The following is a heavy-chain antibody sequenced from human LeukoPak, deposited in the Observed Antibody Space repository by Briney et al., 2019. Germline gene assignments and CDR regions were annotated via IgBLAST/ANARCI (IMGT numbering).Heavy chain of an antibody. V-gene: IGHV4-39*07. J-gene: IGHJ4*02. CDR2: IYYSGST. D-gene: IGHD5-18*01. CDR1: GGSISSSSYY. Sequence: PSETLSLTCTVSGGSISSSSYYWGWIRQPPGKGLEWIGSIYYSGSTYYNPSLKSRVTISVDTSKNQFSLELSSVTAADTAVYYCAKGRIQLWTTYFDYWGQGTLVTVSS. CDR3: AKGRIQLWTTYFDY.